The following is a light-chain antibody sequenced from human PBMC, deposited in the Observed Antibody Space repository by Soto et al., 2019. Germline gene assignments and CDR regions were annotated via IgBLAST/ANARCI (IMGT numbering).Light chain of an antibody. CDR1: QRITNS. CDR2: DAS. V-gene: IGKV3-11*01. CDR3: QQRSNRPLVT. Sequence: ESVLTQSPATLSLSPGDRATLSCRASQRITNSLAWYRHQPGEPPRLLIYDASKRATGIPARFIGSGSGTHFTLTISSLEPEDFGVYYCQQRSNRPLVTFGGGPKVEFK. J-gene: IGKJ4*01.